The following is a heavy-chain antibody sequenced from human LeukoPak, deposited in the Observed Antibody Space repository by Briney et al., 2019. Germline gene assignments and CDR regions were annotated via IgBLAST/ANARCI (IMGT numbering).Heavy chain of an antibody. CDR3: AREYCSGGRCFGP. J-gene: IGHJ5*02. CDR2: IYPANSDT. Sequence: GESLKIPCQGSGYSFANYWIAWVRQMPGKGLEWMGSIYPANSDTKYSPSFQGHVTISADKSTSVAYVQWRSLKASDSAIYYCAREYCSGGRCFGPWGQGTLVTVSS. D-gene: IGHD2-15*01. V-gene: IGHV5-51*01. CDR1: GYSFANYW.